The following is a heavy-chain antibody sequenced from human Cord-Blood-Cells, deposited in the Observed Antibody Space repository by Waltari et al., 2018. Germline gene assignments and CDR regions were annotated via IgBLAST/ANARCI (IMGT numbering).Heavy chain of an antibody. CDR3: ARVRSESSSYPMDY. D-gene: IGHD6-6*01. CDR1: GYTFTSYA. J-gene: IGHJ4*02. Sequence: QVQLVQSGAEVKKPGASVKVSCKASGYTFTSYAIHWVRQAPGQRLEWMGWINAGNGNTKYSQKFQGRVTITRDTSASTAYMELSSLRSEDTAVYYCARVRSESSSYPMDYWGQGTLVTVSS. CDR2: INAGNGNT. V-gene: IGHV1-3*01.